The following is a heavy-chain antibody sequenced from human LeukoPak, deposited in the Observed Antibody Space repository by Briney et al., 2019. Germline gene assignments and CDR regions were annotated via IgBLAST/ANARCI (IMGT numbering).Heavy chain of an antibody. CDR3: ARGSSVHSGKFDY. D-gene: IGHD3-10*01. CDR1: GGSISSYY. J-gene: IGHJ4*02. Sequence: SETLSLTCTVSGGSISSYYWSWIRQPARRELEWIGRIYSSGSTNYNPSLKSRVTMSVDTSKNQFSLKLSSVTAADTVVYYCARGSSVHSGKFDYWGQGTLVTVSS. V-gene: IGHV4-4*07. CDR2: IYSSGST.